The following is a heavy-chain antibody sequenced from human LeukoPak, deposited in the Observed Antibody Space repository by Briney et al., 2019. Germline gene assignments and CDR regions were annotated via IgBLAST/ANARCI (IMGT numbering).Heavy chain of an antibody. Sequence: RGSLRHSCAASGFTFGSYAMTWVRQAPGKGLEWVTSISADGSTYYAVSVRGRFTISRDNSKDTLFLQMNSLRAEDTALYYCVACSASCYGDRFDPWGQGTLVTVSS. J-gene: IGHJ5*02. V-gene: IGHV3-23*01. CDR3: VACSASCYGDRFDP. D-gene: IGHD2-2*01. CDR2: ISADGST. CDR1: GFTFGSYA.